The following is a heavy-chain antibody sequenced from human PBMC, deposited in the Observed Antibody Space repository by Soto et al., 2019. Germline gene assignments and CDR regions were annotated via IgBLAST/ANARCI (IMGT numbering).Heavy chain of an antibody. CDR3: VVDMDV. D-gene: IGHD2-15*01. Sequence: PSETLSLTCAVYGLSFSGYYWSWIRQPPGKGLEWIGEINHSGSTNYNPSLKSRVTISVDTSKNQFSLKLSSVTAADTAVYYCVVDMDVWGKGTTVTVS. CDR1: GLSFSGYY. J-gene: IGHJ6*03. V-gene: IGHV4-34*01. CDR2: INHSGST.